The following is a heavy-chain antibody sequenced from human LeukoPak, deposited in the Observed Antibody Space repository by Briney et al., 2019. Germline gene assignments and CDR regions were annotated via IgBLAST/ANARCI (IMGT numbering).Heavy chain of an antibody. CDR2: INSDGSGT. J-gene: IGHJ3*02. CDR3: ARTTSMNYVGDAFHI. D-gene: IGHD1-7*01. CDR1: GFTFSSYW. V-gene: IGHV3-74*01. Sequence: GGSLRLSCAASGFTFSSYWFHWVRQAPGKGLVWVSRINSDGSGTTYADSVKGRFTISRDNAKSTLFLQMNSLRAEDTALYYCARTTSMNYVGDAFHIWGQGTMVTVSS.